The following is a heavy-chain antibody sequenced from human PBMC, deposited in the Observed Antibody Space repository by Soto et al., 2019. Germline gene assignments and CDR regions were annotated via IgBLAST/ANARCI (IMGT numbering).Heavy chain of an antibody. CDR2: IYSGGST. J-gene: IGHJ4*02. CDR1: GFTVSSNY. CDR3: ARVVYDYIWGSYRYFDY. D-gene: IGHD3-16*02. V-gene: IGHV3-66*01. Sequence: GGSLRLSCAASGFTVSSNYMSWVRQAPGKGLEWVSVIYSGGSTYYADSVKGRFTISRDNSKNTLYLQMNSLRAEDTAVYYCARVVYDYIWGSYRYFDYWGQGTLVTVSS.